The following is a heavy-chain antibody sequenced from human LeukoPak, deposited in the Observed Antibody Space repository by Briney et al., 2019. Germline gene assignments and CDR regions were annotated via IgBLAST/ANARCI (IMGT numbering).Heavy chain of an antibody. CDR2: IYYSGST. CDR3: ARGLNDSWTGENY. V-gene: IGHV4-39*07. J-gene: IGHJ4*02. Sequence: SETLSLTCTVSGGSISSSSYYWGWIRQPPGKGLEWIGSIYYSGSTYYNPSLKSRVTISLDTSKSQFSLKVRYVTAADTAVYYCARGLNDSWTGENYWGQGTLVTVSS. CDR1: GGSISSSSYY. D-gene: IGHD3-3*01.